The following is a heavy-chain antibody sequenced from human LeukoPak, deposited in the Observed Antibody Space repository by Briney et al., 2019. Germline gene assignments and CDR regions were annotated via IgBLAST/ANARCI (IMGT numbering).Heavy chain of an antibody. D-gene: IGHD2-2*01. Sequence: AASVKVSCKASGYTFTGYYMHWVRQAPGQGHEWMGWINPNSGGTNYAQKFQGRVTMTRDTSISTAYMELSRLRSDDTAVYYCASKVVVVPAAIGAFDIWAQGTMVTVSS. J-gene: IGHJ3*02. V-gene: IGHV1-2*02. CDR2: INPNSGGT. CDR1: GYTFTGYY. CDR3: ASKVVVVPAAIGAFDI.